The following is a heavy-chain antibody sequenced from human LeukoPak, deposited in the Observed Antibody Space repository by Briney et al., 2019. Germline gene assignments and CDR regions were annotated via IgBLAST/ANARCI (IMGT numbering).Heavy chain of an antibody. D-gene: IGHD5-24*01. J-gene: IGHJ6*03. CDR1: GFTFDMAW. Sequence: GGSLRLSCAVSGFTFDMAWLNWVRQAPGGGLEWVGRIKSKNDGASTDYAAPVRGRFTISTDDSKNTLYLQMNSLKTEDTAVYYCVTRDAYKPRYFMDVWGKGTTVTVSS. CDR2: IKSKNDGAST. CDR3: VTRDAYKPRYFMDV. V-gene: IGHV3-15*01.